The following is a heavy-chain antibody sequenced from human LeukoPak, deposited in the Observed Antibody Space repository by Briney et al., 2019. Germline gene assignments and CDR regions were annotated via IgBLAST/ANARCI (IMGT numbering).Heavy chain of an antibody. V-gene: IGHV3-49*03. J-gene: IGHJ6*03. CDR1: GFTFGDYA. Sequence: PGRSLRLSCTASGFTFGDYAMSWFRQAPGKGLEWVGFIRSKAYGGTTEYAASVKGRFTISRDDSKSIAYLQMNSLKTEDTAVYYCTRDLFLSGYYYYYYMDLWGKGTTVTVFS. D-gene: IGHD2-21*01. CDR2: IRSKAYGGTT. CDR3: TRDLFLSGYYYYYYMDL.